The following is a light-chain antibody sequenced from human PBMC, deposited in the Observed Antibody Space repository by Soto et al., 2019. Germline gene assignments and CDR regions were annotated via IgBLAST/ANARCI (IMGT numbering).Light chain of an antibody. CDR2: GAS. J-gene: IGKJ4*01. CDR3: QQYGSSPLT. CDR1: QTVSNNY. Sequence: IVLTQSPGTLSLSPGERATLSCLASQTVSNNYLAWYQQKPGQAPRLLIYGASSRATGIPDRFRGSGSGTDFTLTISRLEPEDFAVYYCQQYGSSPLTFGRGTKVDI. V-gene: IGKV3-20*01.